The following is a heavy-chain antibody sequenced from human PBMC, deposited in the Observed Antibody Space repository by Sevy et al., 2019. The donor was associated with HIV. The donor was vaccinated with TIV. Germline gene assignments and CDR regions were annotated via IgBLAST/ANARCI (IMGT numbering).Heavy chain of an antibody. J-gene: IGHJ1*01. CDR2: ISESGDRI. CDR1: GFTFGSYT. CDR3: VKEEVRSSWTTEYFQH. V-gene: IGHV3-23*01. D-gene: IGHD2-2*01. Sequence: GGSLRLSCVASGFTFGSYTMSWVRQAPGKGLEWVSGISESGDRIDYADSVKGHFTISRDNAKNTLFLQMFFLTVEDTAVYYCVKEEVRSSWTTEYFQHWGQGTLVTVSS.